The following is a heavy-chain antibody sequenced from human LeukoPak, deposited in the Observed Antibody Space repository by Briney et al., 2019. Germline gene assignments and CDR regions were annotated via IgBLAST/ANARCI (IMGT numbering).Heavy chain of an antibody. V-gene: IGHV3-23*01. CDR2: ISGSGGST. Sequence: GGSLRLSCAASGFTFSSYAMSWVRQAPGKGLEWVSAISGSGGSTYYADSVKGRFTISRDNSKNTLYLQMNSLRAEDTAVYYCAKLPTVTTQDYYYYMDVWGNGTTVTVSS. CDR1: GFTFSSYA. D-gene: IGHD4-11*01. CDR3: AKLPTVTTQDYYYYMDV. J-gene: IGHJ6*03.